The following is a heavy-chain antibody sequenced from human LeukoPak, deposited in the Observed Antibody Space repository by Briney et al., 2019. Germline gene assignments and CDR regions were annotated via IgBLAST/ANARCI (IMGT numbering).Heavy chain of an antibody. CDR2: IRYDGSNK. CDR1: GFTFSSYG. CDR3: AKERSEGPESNRYRLVGTARLDY. Sequence: GGSLRLSCAASGFTFSSYGMHWVRQAPGKGLEWVAFIRYDGSNKYYADSVKGRFTISRDNSKNTLYLQMNSLRAEDTAVYYCAKERSEGPESNRYRLVGTARLDYWGQGTLVTVSS. D-gene: IGHD3-9*01. V-gene: IGHV3-30*02. J-gene: IGHJ4*02.